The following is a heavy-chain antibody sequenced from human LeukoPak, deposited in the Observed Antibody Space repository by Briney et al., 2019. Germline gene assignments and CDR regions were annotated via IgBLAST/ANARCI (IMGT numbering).Heavy chain of an antibody. CDR1: GYTFTGYY. J-gene: IGHJ3*02. CDR3: ARVSPLLSLIEAFDI. V-gene: IGHV1-2*02. Sequence: ASVKVSCKASGYTFTGYYMHWVRQAPGQGLEWMGWINPNSGGTNYAQKFQGRVTMTRDTSISTAYMELSRLRSDDTAVYYCARVSPLLSLIEAFDIWSQGTMVTVSS. CDR2: INPNSGGT. D-gene: IGHD3-10*01.